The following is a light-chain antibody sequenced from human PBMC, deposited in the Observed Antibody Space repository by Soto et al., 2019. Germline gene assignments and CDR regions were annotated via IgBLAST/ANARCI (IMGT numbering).Light chain of an antibody. J-gene: IGKJ2*01. CDR3: QERSNWPPYT. CDR2: DAS. V-gene: IGKV3-11*01. CDR1: QSVNSN. Sequence: EIVLTQSPATLSLSPGERATLSCRASQSVNSNLAWYQQKPGQAPRLLIFDASNRATGIPARFSGSGSGTDFTLTIDSLEHEEFAVYYCQERSNWPPYTFGQGPKLEIK.